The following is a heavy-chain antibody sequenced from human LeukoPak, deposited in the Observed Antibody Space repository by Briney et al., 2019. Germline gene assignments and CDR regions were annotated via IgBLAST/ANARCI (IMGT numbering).Heavy chain of an antibody. Sequence: ASVKVSCKASGYTFTGYYMHWVRQAPGQGLEWMGWINPNSGGTNYAQKFQGRVTMTRDTSISTAYMELSRLRSDDTAVYYCAVRPYGGGTAYDYWGQGTLVTVSS. D-gene: IGHD4-23*01. J-gene: IGHJ4*02. V-gene: IGHV1-2*02. CDR1: GYTFTGYY. CDR3: AVRPYGGGTAYDY. CDR2: INPNSGGT.